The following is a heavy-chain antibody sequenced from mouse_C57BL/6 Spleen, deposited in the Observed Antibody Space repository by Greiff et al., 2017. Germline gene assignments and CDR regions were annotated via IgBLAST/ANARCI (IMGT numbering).Heavy chain of an antibody. J-gene: IGHJ2*01. V-gene: IGHV6-3*01. CDR1: GFTFSNYW. CDR3: TGCLELGNFDY. Sequence: EVKLVESGGGLVQPGGSMKLSCVASGFTFSNYWMNWVRQSPEKGLEWVAQIRLKSDNYATHYAESVKGRFTISRDDSKSSVYLQMNNLRAEDTGIYYCTGCLELGNFDYWGQGTTLTVSS. D-gene: IGHD4-1*01. CDR2: IRLKSDNYAT.